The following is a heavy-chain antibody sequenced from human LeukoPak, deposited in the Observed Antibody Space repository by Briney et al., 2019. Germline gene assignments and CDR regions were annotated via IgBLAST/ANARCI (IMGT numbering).Heavy chain of an antibody. V-gene: IGHV3-66*01. Sequence: GGSLRLSCAASGFTVSSNYMSWVRQAPGKGLEWVSVTYSGGSTYYADSVKGRFTISRDNSKNTLHLQMNSLRAEDTAVYYCARALPTYYYILTGYYPGWFDPWGQGTLVTVSS. CDR1: GFTVSSNY. CDR2: TYSGGST. J-gene: IGHJ5*02. CDR3: ARALPTYYYILTGYYPGWFDP. D-gene: IGHD3-9*01.